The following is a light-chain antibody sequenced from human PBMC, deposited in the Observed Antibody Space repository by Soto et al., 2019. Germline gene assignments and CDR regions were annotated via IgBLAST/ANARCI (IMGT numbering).Light chain of an antibody. V-gene: IGKV1-12*01. Sequence: DILMTQSPSSVSASVGDRVTITCRASQGISSWLVWYQQKPGKAPKLLIYAASSLQSGVPSRCSGSGSGTYFTLTSSSLQPEDFATYYCQQANSFPPTFGEGTKVEIK. J-gene: IGKJ4*01. CDR1: QGISSW. CDR2: AAS. CDR3: QQANSFPPT.